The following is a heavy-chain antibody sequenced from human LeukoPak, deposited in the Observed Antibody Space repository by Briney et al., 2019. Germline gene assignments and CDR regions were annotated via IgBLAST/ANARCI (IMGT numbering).Heavy chain of an antibody. D-gene: IGHD6-6*01. J-gene: IGHJ4*02. CDR1: GFTFSSYA. CDR2: ISGSGGST. Sequence: GGSLRLSCAASGFTFSSYAMSWVRQAPGKGLEWVSAISGSGGSTYYADSVKGRFTISRDNSKNTLYLQMNSPRAEDTAVYYCAKIGSIAAREGIDYWGQGTLVTVSS. V-gene: IGHV3-23*01. CDR3: AKIGSIAAREGIDY.